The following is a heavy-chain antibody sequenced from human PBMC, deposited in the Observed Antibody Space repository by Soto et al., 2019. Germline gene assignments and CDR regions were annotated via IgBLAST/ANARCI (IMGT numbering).Heavy chain of an antibody. J-gene: IGHJ4*02. Sequence: GGSLRLSCAASGLRFSSYCMTWVRQAPGKGLEWVANIKQDGSEKYYVDSVKGRFTISRDNAKNSLYLQMNSLRAEDTAVYYCVSGADYWGQGTLVTVSS. CDR3: VSGADY. CDR2: IKQDGSEK. CDR1: GLRFSSYC. V-gene: IGHV3-7*05.